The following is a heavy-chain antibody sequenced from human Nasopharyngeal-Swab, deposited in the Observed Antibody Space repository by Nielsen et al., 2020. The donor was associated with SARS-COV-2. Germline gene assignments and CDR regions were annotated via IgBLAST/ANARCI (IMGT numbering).Heavy chain of an antibody. J-gene: IGHJ5*02. CDR3: ARGSNYARFS. CDR2: IYHSGSA. CDR1: GDSFTNGYW. D-gene: IGHD3-16*01. V-gene: IGHV4-4*02. Sequence: SETLSLTCAVSGDSFTNGYWWSWVRQPPGQGLEWIAEIYHSGSANYNPSLRSRVTISIDKSKNEVSLRLTYVTAADTAFYYCARGSNYARFSWGQGTLVSVSS.